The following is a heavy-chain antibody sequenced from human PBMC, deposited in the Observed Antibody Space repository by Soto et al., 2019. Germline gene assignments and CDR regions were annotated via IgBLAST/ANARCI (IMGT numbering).Heavy chain of an antibody. CDR3: ARRVAAAYIDY. Sequence: SETLSLTCTVSRGSISSYYWSWIRQPPGKGLEWIGYIYYSGSTNYNPSLTSRVTISVDMSRNQFSLKLSSVTAADTAVYYCARRVAAAYIDYWGQGTLVTVSS. J-gene: IGHJ4*02. CDR2: IYYSGST. CDR1: RGSISSYY. D-gene: IGHD6-13*01. V-gene: IGHV4-59*08.